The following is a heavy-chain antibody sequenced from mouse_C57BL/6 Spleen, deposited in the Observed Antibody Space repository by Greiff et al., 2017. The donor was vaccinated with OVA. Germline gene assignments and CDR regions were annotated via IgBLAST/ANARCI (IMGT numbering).Heavy chain of an antibody. J-gene: IGHJ1*03. Sequence: EVQGVESGGGLVKPGGSLKLSCAASGFTFSSYTMSWVRQTPEKRLEWVATISGGGGNTYYPDSVKGRFTISRDNAKNTLYLQMSSLRSEDTALYYCARHERGLPWYFDVWGTGTTVTVSS. CDR3: ARHERGLPWYFDV. V-gene: IGHV5-9*01. CDR1: GFTFSSYT. CDR2: ISGGGGNT. D-gene: IGHD2-4*01.